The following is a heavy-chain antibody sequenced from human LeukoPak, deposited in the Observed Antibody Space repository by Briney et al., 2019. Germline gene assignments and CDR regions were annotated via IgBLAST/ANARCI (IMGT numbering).Heavy chain of an antibody. CDR2: IYHSGST. J-gene: IGHJ5*02. CDR3: ARGRAGYDSSGYYP. V-gene: IGHV4-4*02. CDR1: GGSISSSNW. Sequence: SGTLSLTCAVSGGSISSSNWWSWVRQPPGKGLEWIGEIYHSGSTNYNPSLKSRVTISVDTSKNQFSLKLSSVTAADTAVYYCARGRAGYDSSGYYPWGQGTLVTVSS. D-gene: IGHD3-22*01.